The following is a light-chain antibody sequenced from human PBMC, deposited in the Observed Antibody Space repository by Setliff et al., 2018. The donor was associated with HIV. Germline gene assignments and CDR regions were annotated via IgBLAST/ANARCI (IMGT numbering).Light chain of an antibody. V-gene: IGLV1-44*01. J-gene: IGLJ1*01. CDR1: SSNIGINT. CDR3: NSFTSSTIYV. Sequence: QSVLTQPPSASGTPGQRVTISCSGSSSNIGINTVYWYQQVPGTAPKLLIYSDNQRPSGVPDRFSGSKSGTSASLAISGLQSEDEADYYCNSFTSSTIYVFGTGTKVTVL. CDR2: SDN.